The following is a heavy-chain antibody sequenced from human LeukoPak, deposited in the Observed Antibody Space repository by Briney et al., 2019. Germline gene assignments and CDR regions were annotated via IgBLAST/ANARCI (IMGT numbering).Heavy chain of an antibody. D-gene: IGHD7-27*01. CDR1: GGTFSSYA. CDR3: ARDRNWEHQGAFDY. Sequence: GASVKVSCKASGGTFSSYAISWVRQAPGQGLEWMGRIIPIFGTANYAQKFQGRVTITTDESTSTAYMELSSLRSEDTAVYYCARDRNWEHQGAFDYWGQGTLVPVSS. J-gene: IGHJ4*02. CDR2: IIPIFGTA. V-gene: IGHV1-69*05.